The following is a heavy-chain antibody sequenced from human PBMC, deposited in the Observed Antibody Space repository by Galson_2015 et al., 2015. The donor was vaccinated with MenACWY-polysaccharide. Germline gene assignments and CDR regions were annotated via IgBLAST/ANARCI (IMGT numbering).Heavy chain of an antibody. D-gene: IGHD3-3*01. CDR2: IRSSGTNT. CDR3: AKDSTDFWSVAGRFDH. CDR1: GFTFTSYA. J-gene: IGHJ5*02. Sequence: LRLSCAASGFTFTSYAMSWVRQAPGKGLEWVSAIRSSGTNTYYADSVKGRFTISRDDSKNTLYLQMNSLRAEDTAVYYCAKDSTDFWSVAGRFDHWGQGTLVTVSS. V-gene: IGHV3-23*01.